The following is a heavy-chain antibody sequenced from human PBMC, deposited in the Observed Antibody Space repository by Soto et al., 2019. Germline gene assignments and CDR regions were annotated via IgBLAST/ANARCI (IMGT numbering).Heavy chain of an antibody. Sequence: SETLSLTCTVSGGSISSGGYYWSWIRQHPGKGLEWIGYIYYSGSTYYNPSLKSRVTISVDTSKNQFSLKLGSVTAADTAVYYCARAKIRACGRGCGSALDIWGQGTMVTV. V-gene: IGHV4-31*03. CDR1: GGSISSGGYY. CDR2: IYYSGST. J-gene: IGHJ3*02. CDR3: ARAKIRACGRGCGSALDI. D-gene: IGHD2-21*01.